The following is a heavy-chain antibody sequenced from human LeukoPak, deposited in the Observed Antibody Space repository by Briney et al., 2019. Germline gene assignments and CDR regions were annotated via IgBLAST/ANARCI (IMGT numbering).Heavy chain of an antibody. Sequence: PGGSLRLSCAASGFTFTGYWMSWVRQAPGKGLEWVANLNEDGTKKYYVGSVKGRFTISRDNAKNSLYLQLDSLRAGDTAVYYCARDGRDGFIDYWGQGTWPPSPQ. CDR1: GFTFTGYW. J-gene: IGHJ4*02. V-gene: IGHV3-7*01. D-gene: IGHD5-24*01. CDR3: ARDGRDGFIDY. CDR2: LNEDGTKK.